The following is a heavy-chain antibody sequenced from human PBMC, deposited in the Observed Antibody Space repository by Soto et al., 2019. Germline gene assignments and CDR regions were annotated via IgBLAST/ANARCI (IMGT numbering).Heavy chain of an antibody. D-gene: IGHD4-17*01. CDR1: GFTFSSYS. CDR3: ARDHPCRPETTTVPTC. Sequence: GGSLRLSCAASGFTFSSYSMNWVRQALGKGLEWVSSISSSSSYIYYADSVKGRFTISRDNTKNSLYLQMNSLRAEDTAVYYCARDHPCRPETTTVPTCWDQGTLVTVSS. CDR2: ISSSSSYI. J-gene: IGHJ4*02. V-gene: IGHV3-21*01.